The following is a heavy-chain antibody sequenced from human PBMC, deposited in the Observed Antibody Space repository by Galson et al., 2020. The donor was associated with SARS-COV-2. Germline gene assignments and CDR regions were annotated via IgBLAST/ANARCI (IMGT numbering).Heavy chain of an antibody. CDR3: ARRSHYDYVWGSHMMGGWFDP. J-gene: IGHJ5*02. CDR2: IYPGDSDT. V-gene: IGHV5-51*01. CDR1: GYSFTSYW. Sequence: KIGESLKISCKGSGYSFTSYWIGWVRQMPGKGLEWMGIIYPGDSDTRYSPSFQGQVTISADKSISTAYLQWSSLKASDTAMYYCARRSHYDYVWGSHMMGGWFDPWGQGTLVTVSS. D-gene: IGHD3-16*01.